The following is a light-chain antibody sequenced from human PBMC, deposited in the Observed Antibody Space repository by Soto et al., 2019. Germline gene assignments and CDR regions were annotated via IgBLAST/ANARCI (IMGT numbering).Light chain of an antibody. CDR2: DAS. CDR3: QQYGSSPWT. CDR1: QTVRNNY. J-gene: IGKJ1*01. Sequence: EFVLTQSPGTLSLSPGERATLSCRASQTVRNNYLAWYQQKPGQAHRLLIYDASSRATGIQDRFSGGGSGTDFTLTIKRLEPEDFAVYYCQQYGSSPWTFGQGTKVDIK. V-gene: IGKV3-20*01.